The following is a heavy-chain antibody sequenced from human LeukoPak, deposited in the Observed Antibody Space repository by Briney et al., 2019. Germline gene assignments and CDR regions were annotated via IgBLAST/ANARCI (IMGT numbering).Heavy chain of an antibody. CDR1: GGSFSGCY. J-gene: IGHJ5*02. Sequence: SETLSLTCAVYGGSFSGCYWSWIRQPPGKGLEWIGEINHSGSTNYNPSLKSRVTISVDTSKNQFSLKLSSVTAADTAVYYCARALNWFDPWGQGTLVTVSS. CDR2: INHSGST. V-gene: IGHV4-34*01. CDR3: ARALNWFDP.